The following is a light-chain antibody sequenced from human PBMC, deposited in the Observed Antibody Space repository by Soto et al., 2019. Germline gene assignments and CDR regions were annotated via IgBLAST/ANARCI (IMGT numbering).Light chain of an antibody. CDR2: GGS. CDR1: QSVYSSY. J-gene: IGKJ5*01. Sequence: EVVLPQSPGTLSLSPGERATLSCRASQSVYSSYLTWYQQRPGQAPRLVIYGGSRRATGIPDRFSGSGSGTDFTLTISRLEPEDFAVYYCQQYSASPISFGQGTRLEIK. V-gene: IGKV3-20*01. CDR3: QQYSASPIS.